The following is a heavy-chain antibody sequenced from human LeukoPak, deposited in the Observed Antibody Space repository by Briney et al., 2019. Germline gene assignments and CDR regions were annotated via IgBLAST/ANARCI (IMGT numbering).Heavy chain of an antibody. CDR3: ARDNNWGFDF. Sequence: GGSLRLSCAASGFVFSDYSMNWVRQAPGKGLEWVSNIRGSGSGSGSGMYYADSVKGRFTISRDNAKNSLYLQMSSLRAEDTAFYYCARDNNWGFDFWGQGALVPVSS. V-gene: IGHV3-48*04. CDR2: IRGSGSGSGSGM. CDR1: GFVFSDYS. D-gene: IGHD7-27*01. J-gene: IGHJ4*02.